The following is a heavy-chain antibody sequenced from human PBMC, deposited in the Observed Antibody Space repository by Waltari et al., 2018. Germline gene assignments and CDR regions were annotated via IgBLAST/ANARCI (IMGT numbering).Heavy chain of an antibody. Sequence: QVQLQESGPGLVKPAETLSLTCAVSGSSISSGYYWGWIRQPPGKGLEWIGSIYHSGSTYYNPSLKSRVTISVDTSKNQFSLKLSSVTAADTAVYYCAGPEAHFDYWGQGTLVTVSS. CDR1: GSSISSGYY. CDR3: AGPEAHFDY. V-gene: IGHV4-38-2*01. J-gene: IGHJ4*02. CDR2: IYHSGST.